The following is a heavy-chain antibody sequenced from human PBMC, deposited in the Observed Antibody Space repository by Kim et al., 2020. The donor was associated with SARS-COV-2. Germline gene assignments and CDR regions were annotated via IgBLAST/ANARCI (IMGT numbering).Heavy chain of an antibody. D-gene: IGHD6-19*01. V-gene: IGHV4-59*08. CDR3: ARRSSGSRWFDP. Sequence: SETLSLTCTVSGGSISSYYWNWIRQPPGKGLEWIGYIYYSGITNYNPSLKSRVTISVDTSKNQFSLRLTSVTAADTAVYYCARRSSGSRWFDPWGQGTLVTVSS. CDR2: IYYSGIT. J-gene: IGHJ5*02. CDR1: GGSISSYY.